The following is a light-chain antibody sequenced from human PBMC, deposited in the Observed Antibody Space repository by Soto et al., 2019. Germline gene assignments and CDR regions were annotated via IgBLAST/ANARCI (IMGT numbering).Light chain of an antibody. CDR3: QSYDSSLNGHVV. V-gene: IGLV1-40*01. Sequence: QPVLTQPPSVSGAPGQRVTISCTGTSSNIGEGYDVHWYQQVPGTAPKLLIYGDASRPSGVPDRFSGSKSGTSASLAITGLQAEDEADYYCQSYDSSLNGHVVFGGGTKLTVL. CDR1: SSNIGEGYD. J-gene: IGLJ2*01. CDR2: GDA.